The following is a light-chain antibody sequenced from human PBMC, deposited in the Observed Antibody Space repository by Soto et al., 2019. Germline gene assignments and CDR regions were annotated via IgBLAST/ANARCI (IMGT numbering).Light chain of an antibody. V-gene: IGLV2-8*01. Sequence: QSALTQPPSASGSPGQSVTISCTGTSSDVGAYNYVSWYQQHPGKAPKLLLYQVTKRPSGVPDRFSASKSGNTASLTVSGLQAEEEADYYCSSKAGNTFYDFGTGTKVTVL. CDR2: QVT. CDR1: SSDVGAYNY. J-gene: IGLJ1*01. CDR3: SSKAGNTFYD.